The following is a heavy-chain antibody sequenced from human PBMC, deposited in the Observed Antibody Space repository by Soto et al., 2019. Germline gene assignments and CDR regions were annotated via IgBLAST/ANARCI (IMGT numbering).Heavy chain of an antibody. D-gene: IGHD6-13*01. CDR3: AKDRGSSSWYFYYYYGMDV. CDR2: IKSKTDGGTT. V-gene: IGHV3-15*01. CDR1: GFTFSNAW. J-gene: IGHJ6*02. Sequence: GGSLRLSCAASGFTFSNAWMSWVRQAPGKGLEWVGRIKSKTDGGTTDYAAPVKGRFTISRDDSKNTLYLQMNSLRAEDTAVYYCAKDRGSSSWYFYYYYGMDVWGQGTTVTVSS.